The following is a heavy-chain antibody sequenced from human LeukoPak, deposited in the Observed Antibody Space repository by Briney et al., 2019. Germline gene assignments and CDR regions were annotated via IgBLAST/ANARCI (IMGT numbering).Heavy chain of an antibody. V-gene: IGHV4-39*01. Sequence: SETLSLTCTVSGGSISSSYYWGWIRQPPGRGLEWIGSIYYSGSTYYSPSLKSRATISVDTSKTQFPLKVISVAAADTAVYYCARPTKGTAAQGYDYWGQGILVTVAS. D-gene: IGHD6-6*01. CDR2: IYYSGST. J-gene: IGHJ4*02. CDR1: GGSISSSYY. CDR3: ARPTKGTAAQGYDY.